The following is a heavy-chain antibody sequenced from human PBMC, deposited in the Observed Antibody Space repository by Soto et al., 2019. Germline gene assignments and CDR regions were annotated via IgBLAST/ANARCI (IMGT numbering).Heavy chain of an antibody. V-gene: IGHV3-21*01. D-gene: IGHD3-10*01. CDR2: ISSSSSYI. J-gene: IGHJ4*02. Sequence: GGCLRLSCAASGFTFSSYSMNWVRQAPGKGLEWVSSISSSSSYIYYADSVKGRFTISRDNAKNSLYLQMNSLRAEDTAVYYCARFRGGNPDRFDYWGQGTLVTVSS. CDR3: ARFRGGNPDRFDY. CDR1: GFTFSSYS.